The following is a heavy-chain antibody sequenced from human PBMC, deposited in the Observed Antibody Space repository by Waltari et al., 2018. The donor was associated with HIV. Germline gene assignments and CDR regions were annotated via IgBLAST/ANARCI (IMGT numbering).Heavy chain of an antibody. J-gene: IGHJ6*02. CDR2: FDPEDGET. Sequence: QVQLVQSGAEVKKPGASVKVSCKVSGYTLTELSMHWVRQAPGKGLEWMGGFDPEDGETIYAQKFQGRVTMTEDTSTDTAYMELSSLRSEDTAVYYCATDITGTTSYYYYYGMDVWGQGTTVTVSS. CDR3: ATDITGTTSYYYYYGMDV. V-gene: IGHV1-24*01. D-gene: IGHD1-7*01. CDR1: GYTLTELS.